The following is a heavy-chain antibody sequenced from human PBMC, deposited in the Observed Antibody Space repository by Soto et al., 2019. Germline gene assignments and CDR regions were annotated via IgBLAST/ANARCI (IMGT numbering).Heavy chain of an antibody. CDR1: GGSFSGYY. J-gene: IGHJ6*03. V-gene: IGHV4-34*01. CDR2: INHSGST. D-gene: IGHD4-4*01. CDR3: GRGFPTVITIYYYYYMDG. Sequence: SETLSLTCAVYGGSFSGYYWSWIRQPPGKGLEWIGEINHSGSTNYNPSLKSRVTISVDTSKNQFSLKLSSVTAADTAVYYCGRGFPTVITIYYYYYMDGWGKGTTVTVSS.